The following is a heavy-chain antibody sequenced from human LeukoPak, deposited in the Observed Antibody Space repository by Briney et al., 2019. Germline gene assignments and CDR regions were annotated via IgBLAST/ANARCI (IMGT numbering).Heavy chain of an antibody. J-gene: IGHJ6*03. V-gene: IGHV1-69*05. CDR2: IIPIFGTA. Sequence: ASVKVSCKASGGTFSSYAISWVRQAPGQGLEWMGGIIPIFGTANYAQKFQGRVTITTDESTSTAYMELSSLRSEDTAVYYCARDGYSGYDRYYYYYMDVWGKGTTVTVSS. D-gene: IGHD5-12*01. CDR1: GGTFSSYA. CDR3: ARDGYSGYDRYYYYYMDV.